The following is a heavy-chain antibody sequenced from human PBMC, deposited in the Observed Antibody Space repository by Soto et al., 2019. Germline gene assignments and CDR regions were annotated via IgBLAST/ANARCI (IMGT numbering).Heavy chain of an antibody. Sequence: GGSLRLSCAACGFTFSSYGMHWVRQAPGKGLEWVAVIWYDGSNKYYADSVKGRFTISRDNSKNTLYLQMNSLRAEDTAVYYCARGKWELHTFDYWXQGTLVTVSS. CDR3: ARGKWELHTFDY. CDR2: IWYDGSNK. CDR1: GFTFSSYG. D-gene: IGHD1-26*01. J-gene: IGHJ4*02. V-gene: IGHV3-33*01.